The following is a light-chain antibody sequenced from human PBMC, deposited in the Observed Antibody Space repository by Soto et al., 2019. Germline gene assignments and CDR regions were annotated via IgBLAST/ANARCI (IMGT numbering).Light chain of an antibody. V-gene: IGLV2-11*01. CDR1: SSDVGGYNY. J-gene: IGLJ3*02. Sequence: QSVLTQPRSVSGSPGQSVTISCTGTSSDVGGYNYVSWYQQHPGKAPKFMIYDVSKRPSGVPDRFSGSKSGNTASLTISGLQAEDEADYYSCSYAGNSFWVFGGGTKLTVL. CDR2: DVS. CDR3: CSYAGNSFWV.